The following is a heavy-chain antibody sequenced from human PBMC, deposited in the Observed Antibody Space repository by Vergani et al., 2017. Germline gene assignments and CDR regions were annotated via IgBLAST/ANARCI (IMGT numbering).Heavy chain of an antibody. V-gene: IGHV3-7*01. CDR3: VRDTPLGTTEVAFD. CDR2: INKDGRET. Sequence: VQLVESGGGVVQPGRSLRLSCAASGFTFSSYAMHWVRQAPGKGLEWVANINKDGRETYYVDSVKGRFTISRDNAKNLLFLEMNSLRGEDTAVYYCVRDTPLGTTEVAFDWGQGTLVTVSS. CDR1: GFTFSSYA. D-gene: IGHD2/OR15-2a*01. J-gene: IGHJ4*02.